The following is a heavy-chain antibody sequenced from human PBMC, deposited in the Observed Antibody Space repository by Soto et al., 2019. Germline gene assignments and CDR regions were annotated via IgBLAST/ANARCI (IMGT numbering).Heavy chain of an antibody. Sequence: ASVKVSCKASGYTFTSYGISWVRQAPGQGLEWMGWISAYNGNTNYAQKLQGRVTMTTDTSTSTAYMELRSLRSDDTAVYYCARDYNVAGTIPFGYWGQGTLVTVSS. CDR2: ISAYNGNT. V-gene: IGHV1-18*01. CDR3: ARDYNVAGTIPFGY. J-gene: IGHJ4*02. CDR1: GYTFTSYG. D-gene: IGHD6-19*01.